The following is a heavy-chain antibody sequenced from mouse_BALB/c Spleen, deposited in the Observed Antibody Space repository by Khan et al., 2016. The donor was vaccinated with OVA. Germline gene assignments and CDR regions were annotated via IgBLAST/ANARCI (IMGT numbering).Heavy chain of an antibody. Sequence: QVQLQQSGPELVKPGASVKISCKASGYTFTDYYINWVKQKPGQGLEWIGWIYPGSANTKYNEKFKGKATLTVDTSSSTAYMPLSSLTSEDTAVYFGEGSTVVTTRDALDYWGQGTSVTVSS. CDR3: EGSTVVTTRDALDY. V-gene: IGHV1-84*02. CDR1: GYTFTDYY. J-gene: IGHJ4*01. CDR2: IYPGSANT. D-gene: IGHD1-1*01.